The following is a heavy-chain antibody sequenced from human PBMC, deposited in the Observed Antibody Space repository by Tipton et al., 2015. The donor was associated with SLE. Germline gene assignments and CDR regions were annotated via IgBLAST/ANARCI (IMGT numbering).Heavy chain of an antibody. CDR1: GYSISSGYY. D-gene: IGHD2-21*02. J-gene: IGHJ3*02. V-gene: IGHV4-38-2*01. CDR3: AGLRVTSDAFDI. CDR2: IYHSGST. Sequence: TLSLTCAVSGYSISSGYYWGWIRQPPGKGLEWIGSIYHSGSTYYNPSLKSRVTISVDTSKSQFSLKLSSVTAADTAVYYCAGLRVTSDAFDIWGQGTMVTVSS.